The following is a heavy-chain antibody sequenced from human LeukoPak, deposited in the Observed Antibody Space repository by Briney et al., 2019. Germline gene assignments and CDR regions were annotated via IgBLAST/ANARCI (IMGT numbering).Heavy chain of an antibody. CDR1: GFTFSSYS. CDR2: ISSSSSTI. V-gene: IGHV3-48*01. D-gene: IGHD6-13*01. CDR3: ARDWRNKYSNSWSRGEWYFDL. Sequence: GGSLRLSCAASGFTFSSYSMNWVRQAPGKGLGWVSYISSSSSTIYYADSVKGRFTISRDNAKNSLYLQMNSLTAEDTAVYYCARDWRNKYSNSWSRGEWYFDLWGRGTLVTVSS. J-gene: IGHJ2*01.